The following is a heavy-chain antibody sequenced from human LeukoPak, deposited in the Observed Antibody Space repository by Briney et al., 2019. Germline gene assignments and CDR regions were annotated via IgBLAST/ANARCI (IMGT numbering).Heavy chain of an antibody. CDR2: ISWNSGSI. J-gene: IGHJ4*02. V-gene: IGHV3-9*01. Sequence: GGSLRLSCAASGFTFDDYAMHWVRQAPGKGLEWVSGISWNSGSIGYADSVKGRFTISRDNAKNSLYLQMNSLRAEDTAVYYCAREGYSYGHFDYWGEGTLGTVSS. CDR1: GFTFDDYA. D-gene: IGHD5-18*01. CDR3: AREGYSYGHFDY.